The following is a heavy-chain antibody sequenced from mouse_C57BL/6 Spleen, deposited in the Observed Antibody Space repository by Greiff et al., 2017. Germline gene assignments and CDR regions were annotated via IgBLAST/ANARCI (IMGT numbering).Heavy chain of an antibody. J-gene: IGHJ3*01. V-gene: IGHV2-2*01. CDR2: IWSGGST. CDR1: GFSLTSYG. Sequence: VQLQQSGPGLVQPSQSLSITCTVSGFSLTSYGVHWVRQSPGKGLEWLGVIWSGGSTDYNAAFISRLSISKDNSKSQVFFKMNRLQADDTAIYYCARKGDYDYGWFAYWGQGTLVTVSA. D-gene: IGHD2-4*01. CDR3: ARKGDYDYGWFAY.